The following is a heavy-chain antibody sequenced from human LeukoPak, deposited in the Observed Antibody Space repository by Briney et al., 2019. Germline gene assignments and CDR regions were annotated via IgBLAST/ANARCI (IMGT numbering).Heavy chain of an antibody. CDR2: IYYSGST. CDR3: AREGQWLPGFDY. D-gene: IGHD6-19*01. V-gene: IGHV4-59*01. CDR1: GRSISSYY. Sequence: SETLSLTCTVSGRSISSYYWSWIRQPPGKGLEWIGYIYYSGSTNYNPPLKSRVTISVDTSKNQFSLKLSSVTAADTAVYYCAREGQWLPGFDYWGQGTLVTVSS. J-gene: IGHJ4*02.